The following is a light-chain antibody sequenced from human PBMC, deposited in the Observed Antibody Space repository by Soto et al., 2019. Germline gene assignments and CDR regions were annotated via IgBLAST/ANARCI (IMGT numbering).Light chain of an antibody. J-gene: IGKJ3*01. CDR1: QGISSY. CDR3: QQCYSYPFT. V-gene: IGKV1-8*01. Sequence: AIRMTQSPSSFSASTGDRVTITCRASQGISSYLAWYQQKPGKAPKLLIYAASTLQSGVPSRFSGSGSGTDFPLTISCLQSEDFATYYCQQCYSYPFTFGPGTKVDIK. CDR2: AAS.